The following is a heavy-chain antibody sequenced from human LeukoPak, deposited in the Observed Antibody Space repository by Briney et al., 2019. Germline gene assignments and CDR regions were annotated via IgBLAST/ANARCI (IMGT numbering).Heavy chain of an antibody. V-gene: IGHV3-7*01. Sequence: GGSLRLSCAASGFTFSNNWMTWVRQAPGKGLEWVASIKKDGSEKSYVDSVKGRFTISRDNPKNSLYLQMSSLRLEDTAVYYRTRGPPYGSRSDYFDQWGQGTLVTVSA. CDR2: IKKDGSEK. J-gene: IGHJ4*02. CDR3: TRGPPYGSRSDYFDQ. CDR1: GFTFSNNW. D-gene: IGHD3-10*01.